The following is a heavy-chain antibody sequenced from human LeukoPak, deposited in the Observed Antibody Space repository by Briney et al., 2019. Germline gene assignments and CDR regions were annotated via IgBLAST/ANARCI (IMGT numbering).Heavy chain of an antibody. D-gene: IGHD6-6*01. J-gene: IGHJ3*02. V-gene: IGHV3-66*01. CDR2: ICCGGST. CDR1: GFTVSSNY. Sequence: GGSLRLSCAASGFTVSSNYMSWVRQAPGKGLEWVSLICCGGSTFYADSVKGRFTISRDNSKNTLYLQMSSLRAGDTAVYYCARAYSSSSGRDGFDIWGQGTIVTVSS. CDR3: ARAYSSSSGRDGFDI.